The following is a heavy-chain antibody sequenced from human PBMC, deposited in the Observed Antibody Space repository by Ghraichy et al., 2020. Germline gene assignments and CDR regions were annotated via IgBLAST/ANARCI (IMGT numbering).Heavy chain of an antibody. CDR3: TRRPSGTIDY. Sequence: GESLNISCATSGFTFRTYRMTWVRQAPGKGLEWVSGISAGGEHTVYADSVRGRFTISRDNSENTVYLQMNSLRAEDTAVYYCTRRPSGTIDYWGQGTLVTVSS. CDR1: GFTFRTYR. D-gene: IGHD6-25*01. CDR2: ISAGGEHT. V-gene: IGHV3-23*01. J-gene: IGHJ4*02.